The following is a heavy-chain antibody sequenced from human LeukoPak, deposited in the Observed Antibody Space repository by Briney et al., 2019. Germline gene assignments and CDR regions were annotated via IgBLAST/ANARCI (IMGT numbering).Heavy chain of an antibody. CDR1: GFTFSTYS. Sequence: GGSLRLSCAASGFTFSTYSMNWVRQAPGKGLEWVSYISSSSSIMYYADSVKGRFTISRDNAKNSLYLQMNSLRAEDTAVYYCARGTPSSSGWLYYGMDVWGQGTTVTVSS. CDR2: ISSSSSIM. D-gene: IGHD6-19*01. J-gene: IGHJ6*02. V-gene: IGHV3-48*01. CDR3: ARGTPSSSGWLYYGMDV.